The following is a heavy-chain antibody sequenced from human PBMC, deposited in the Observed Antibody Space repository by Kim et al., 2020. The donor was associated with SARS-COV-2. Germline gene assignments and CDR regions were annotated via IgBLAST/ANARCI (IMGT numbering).Heavy chain of an antibody. J-gene: IGHJ6*02. CDR3: AKHVVAARRRDYYYYGLDV. Sequence: SETLSLTCTVSGGSISSSRYYWGWIRQPPGKGLEWIGNIYYDGSTSYNPSLKSRVTISVDTSKNQFSLKLTSVTAADTAVYYCAKHVVAARRRDYYYYGLDVWGQGTTVTVSS. D-gene: IGHD6-6*01. CDR2: IYYDGST. CDR1: GGSISSSRYY. V-gene: IGHV4-39*01.